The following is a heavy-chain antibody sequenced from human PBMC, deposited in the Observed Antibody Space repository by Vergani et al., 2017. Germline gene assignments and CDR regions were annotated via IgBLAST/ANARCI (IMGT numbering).Heavy chain of an antibody. CDR2: ISSSSSYK. J-gene: IGHJ3*02. Sequence: EVQLVESGGGLVKPGGSLRLSCAASGFSFSTYSMNWVRQAPGKGLEWVSSISSSSSYKYYADSVKGRFTISRDNAKNSLYLQMNSLRAEDTAVYYCAGDSQDDSSGYVPDDAFDIWGQGTMVTVSS. D-gene: IGHD3-22*01. CDR1: GFSFSTYS. CDR3: AGDSQDDSSGYVPDDAFDI. V-gene: IGHV3-21*01.